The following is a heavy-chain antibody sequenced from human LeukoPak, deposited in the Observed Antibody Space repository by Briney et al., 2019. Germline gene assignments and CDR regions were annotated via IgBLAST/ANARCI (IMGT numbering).Heavy chain of an antibody. CDR2: IIPIFGTA. D-gene: IGHD5-18*01. CDR3: ASGYSYGYAPNFDY. V-gene: IGHV1-69*13. J-gene: IGHJ4*02. CDR1: GGTSSSYA. Sequence: ASVKVSCKASGGTSSSYAISWVRQAPGQGLEWMGGIIPIFGTANYAQKFQGRVTITADESTSTAYMELSSLRSEDTAVYYCASGYSYGYAPNFDYWGQGTLVTVSS.